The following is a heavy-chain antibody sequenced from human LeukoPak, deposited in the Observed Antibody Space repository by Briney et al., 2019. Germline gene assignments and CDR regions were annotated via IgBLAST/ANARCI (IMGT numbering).Heavy chain of an antibody. V-gene: IGHV4-61*02. CDR3: ARDVGYSYGYNWFDP. D-gene: IGHD5-18*01. CDR2: IYTSGST. Sequence: SETLSLTCTVSGGSISSGSYYWSWIRQPAGKGLEWIGRIYTSGSTNYNPSLKSRVTISVDTSKRQFSLKLSSVTAADTAVYYCARDVGYSYGYNWFDPWGQGTLVTVSS. J-gene: IGHJ5*02. CDR1: GGSISSGSYY.